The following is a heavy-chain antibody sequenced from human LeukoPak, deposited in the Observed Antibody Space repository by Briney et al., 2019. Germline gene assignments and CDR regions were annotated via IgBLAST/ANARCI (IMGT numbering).Heavy chain of an antibody. CDR3: ASQDFWSGYHNWLDP. D-gene: IGHD3-3*01. CDR1: GFTFSSYW. J-gene: IGHJ5*02. V-gene: IGHV3-74*01. CDR2: INTDGTTT. Sequence: PGGSLRLSCAASGFTFSSYWMFWVRQAPGKGLVWVSRINTDGTTTNYADSVKGRFTISRDNAKNTLYLQMNSLGAEDTAVYYCASQDFWSGYHNWLDPWGQGTLVTVSS.